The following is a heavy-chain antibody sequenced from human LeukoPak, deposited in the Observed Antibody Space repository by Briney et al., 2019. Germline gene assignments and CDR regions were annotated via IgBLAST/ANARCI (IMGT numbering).Heavy chain of an antibody. V-gene: IGHV3-21*01. D-gene: IGHD2-15*01. CDR2: ISSSSSYI. CDR3: ARGYCSGGSCPNYFDY. CDR1: GFTFSSYS. J-gene: IGHJ4*02. Sequence: PGGSLRLSCAASGFTFSSYSMNWVRQAPGKGLEWVSSISSSSSYIYYADSVKGRFTISRDNAKNSLYLQMNSLRAEDTAVYYCARGYCSGGSCPNYFDYWGQGTLVTVSS.